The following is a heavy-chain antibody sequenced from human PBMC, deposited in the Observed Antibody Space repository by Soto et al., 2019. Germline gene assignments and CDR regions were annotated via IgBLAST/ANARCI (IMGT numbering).Heavy chain of an antibody. Sequence: GGSLRLSCAASGFTFSSYGMHWVRQAPGKGLEWVAVIWYDGSNKYYADSVKGRFTISRDNSKNTLYLQMNSLRAEDTAVYYCARDVDTAMVGGGNFDYWGQGTLVTVSS. CDR2: IWYDGSNK. CDR3: ARDVDTAMVGGGNFDY. J-gene: IGHJ4*02. D-gene: IGHD5-18*01. V-gene: IGHV3-33*01. CDR1: GFTFSSYG.